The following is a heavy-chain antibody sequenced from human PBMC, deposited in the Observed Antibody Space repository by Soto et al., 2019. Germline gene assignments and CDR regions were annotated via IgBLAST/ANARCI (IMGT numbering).Heavy chain of an antibody. D-gene: IGHD2-21*01. J-gene: IGHJ5*02. CDR1: GYTFTNYG. CDR3: ARDVVSQYSCGKSDGFAP. Sequence: QVQLVQSGAEVKKPGASVKVSCKASGYTFTNYGVSWVRQAPGQGLEWMGWISADTGNTNYAQKLQGRVTMTTDTSTSTANMALRSLRSSDTAVYYCARDVVSQYSCGKSDGFAPWGQGALVTFSS. V-gene: IGHV1-18*01. CDR2: ISADTGNT.